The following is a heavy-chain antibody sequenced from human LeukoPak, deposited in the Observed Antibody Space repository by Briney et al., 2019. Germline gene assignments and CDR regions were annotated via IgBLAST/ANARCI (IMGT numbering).Heavy chain of an antibody. CDR2: ISAYNGNT. D-gene: IGHD5-18*01. CDR1: GYTFTSYA. J-gene: IGHJ4*02. CDR3: ARESLPRIQLWPHFDY. V-gene: IGHV1-18*01. Sequence: ASVKVSCKASGYTFTSYAMNWVRQAPGQGLEWMGWISAYNGNTNYAQKLQGRVTMTTDTSTSTAYMELRSLRSDDTAVYYCARESLPRIQLWPHFDYWGQGILVTVSS.